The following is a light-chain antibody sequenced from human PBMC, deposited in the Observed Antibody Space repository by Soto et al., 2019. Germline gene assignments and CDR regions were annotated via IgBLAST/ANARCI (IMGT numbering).Light chain of an antibody. CDR1: SSNIGSNT. CDR2: IDS. V-gene: IGLV1-44*01. Sequence: QSVLTQPPSASGTPGQRVTISCSGSSSNIGSNTVNWYQQLPGTAPRLLIYIDSQRPSGVPDRFSGSKSGTSASLAISGLQSEDEADYYCQSYDSSFVVFGGGTKVTVL. J-gene: IGLJ2*01. CDR3: QSYDSSFVV.